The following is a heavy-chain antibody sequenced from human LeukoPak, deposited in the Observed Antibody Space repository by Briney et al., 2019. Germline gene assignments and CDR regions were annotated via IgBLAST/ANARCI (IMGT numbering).Heavy chain of an antibody. J-gene: IGHJ4*02. D-gene: IGHD3-16*01. CDR2: IKEDGSEK. CDR1: GFTFSSSW. V-gene: IGHV3-7*03. CDR3: AKDRLRFSY. Sequence: GGSLRLSCAASGFTFSSSWMSWVRQAPGKGLEWVANIKEDGSEKYYVDSVKGRFTISRDNAKNSLSLQMSSLSAEDTAVYYCAKDRLRFSYWGQGTLVTVSS.